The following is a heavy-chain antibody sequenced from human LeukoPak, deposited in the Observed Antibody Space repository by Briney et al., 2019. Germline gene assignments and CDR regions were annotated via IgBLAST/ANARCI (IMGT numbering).Heavy chain of an antibody. Sequence: ASAKVSCKASGYTFTGYYMHWVRQAPGQGLEWMGWINPNSGGTNYAQKFQGRVTITRDMSTSTAYMELSSLRPEDTAVYYCAAAPIEMQQRGFDYWGQGTLVTVSS. CDR3: AAAPIEMQQRGFDY. V-gene: IGHV1-2*02. D-gene: IGHD5-24*01. CDR2: INPNSGGT. J-gene: IGHJ4*02. CDR1: GYTFTGYY.